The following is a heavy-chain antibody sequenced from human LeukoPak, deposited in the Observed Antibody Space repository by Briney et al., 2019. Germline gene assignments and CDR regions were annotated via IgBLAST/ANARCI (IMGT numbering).Heavy chain of an antibody. D-gene: IGHD5-12*01. V-gene: IGHV3-21*01. J-gene: IGHJ4*02. CDR3: ARDPKWLRSDRANYFDY. CDR1: GFTFSSYS. Sequence: GGSPRLSRAASGFTFSSYSMNSVRHAPRKGLEWVSSISSSSSYIYYADSVKGRFTISRDNAKNSLYLQMNSLRAEDTAVYYCARDPKWLRSDRANYFDYWGQGTLVTVSS. CDR2: ISSSSSYI.